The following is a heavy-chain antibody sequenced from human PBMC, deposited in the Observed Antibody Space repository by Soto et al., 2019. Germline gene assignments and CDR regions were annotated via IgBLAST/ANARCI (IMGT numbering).Heavy chain of an antibody. CDR1: GGTFSSYA. CDR3: ARQVYYGMEV. Sequence: ASVKVSCKASGGTFSSYAISWVRQAPGQGLEWMGGIIPIFGTANYAQKFQGRVTITADKSTSTAHMELSSMRSEDAAVYYCARQVYYGMEVCGEGTTVTVSS. V-gene: IGHV1-69*06. CDR2: IIPIFGTA. J-gene: IGHJ6*01.